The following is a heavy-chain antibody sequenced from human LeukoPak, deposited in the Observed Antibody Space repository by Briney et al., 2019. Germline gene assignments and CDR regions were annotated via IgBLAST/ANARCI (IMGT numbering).Heavy chain of an antibody. V-gene: IGHV3-23*01. Sequence: GSLRLSCAASGFTFDSYAMSWVRQAPGKGLEWVPTTSGSGGSTHYADSVRGRFTLSRDNSKNTLFLQMSSLRGDDTAIYYCAKSAAWFGQSYYFDFWGQGTLVTVSS. CDR2: TSGSGGST. J-gene: IGHJ4*02. D-gene: IGHD3-10*01. CDR1: GFTFDSYA. CDR3: AKSAAWFGQSYYFDF.